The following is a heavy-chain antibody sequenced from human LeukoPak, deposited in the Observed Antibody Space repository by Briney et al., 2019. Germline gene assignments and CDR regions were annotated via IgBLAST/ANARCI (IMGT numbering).Heavy chain of an antibody. V-gene: IGHV1-18*01. Sequence: ASVKVSCKASGYTFTSYGISWVRQAPGQGLEWMGWISAYNGNTNYAQKLQGRVTMTTDTSTSTAYMELRSLRSDDTAVYYCARAGERITIFGVVPIGAFDIWGQGTMVTVSS. CDR3: ARAGERITIFGVVPIGAFDI. CDR1: GYTFTSYG. CDR2: ISAYNGNT. J-gene: IGHJ3*02. D-gene: IGHD3-3*01.